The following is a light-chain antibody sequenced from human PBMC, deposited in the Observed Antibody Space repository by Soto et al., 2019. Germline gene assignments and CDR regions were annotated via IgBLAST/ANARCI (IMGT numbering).Light chain of an antibody. V-gene: IGLV8-61*01. CDR1: SGSVSTSYY. Sequence: QTVVTQEPSFSVSPGGTVTLTCGLSSGSVSTSYYPSWYQQTPGQAPRTLIYSTNTRSSGVPDRFSGSILGNKAALTITGAQADDESDYYCVLYMGSGISVFGGGTKLTVX. J-gene: IGLJ2*01. CDR2: STN. CDR3: VLYMGSGISV.